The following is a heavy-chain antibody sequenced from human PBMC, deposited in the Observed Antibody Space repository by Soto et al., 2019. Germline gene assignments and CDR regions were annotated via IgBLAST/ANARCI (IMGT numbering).Heavy chain of an antibody. D-gene: IGHD2-21*02. CDR3: AGTYCGGDCYDYYYYNMDV. J-gene: IGHJ6*02. Sequence: ASVKVSCKASGGSFSSYAISWVRQAPGQGLEWMGKIIPIPPIANYAQKFQGRVTMTADKSTSTAYMELSSLISEDTAVYYCAGTYCGGDCYDYYYYNMDVWGQGTTVTVSS. V-gene: IGHV1-69*04. CDR1: GGSFSSYA. CDR2: IIPIPPIA.